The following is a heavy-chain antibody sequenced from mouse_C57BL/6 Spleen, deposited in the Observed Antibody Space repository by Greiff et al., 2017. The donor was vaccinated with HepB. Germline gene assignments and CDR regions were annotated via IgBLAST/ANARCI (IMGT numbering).Heavy chain of an antibody. Sequence: QVQLQQPGAELVKPGASVKMSCKASGYTFTSYWITWVKQRPGQGLEWIGDIYPGSGSTNYNEKFQSKATLTVDTASSTAYMQLSSLTSEDAAVYYCARLGIYYGNYYFAYWGQGTLVTVST. J-gene: IGHJ3*01. V-gene: IGHV1-55*01. D-gene: IGHD2-1*01. CDR1: GYTFTSYW. CDR2: IYPGSGST. CDR3: ARLGIYYGNYYFAY.